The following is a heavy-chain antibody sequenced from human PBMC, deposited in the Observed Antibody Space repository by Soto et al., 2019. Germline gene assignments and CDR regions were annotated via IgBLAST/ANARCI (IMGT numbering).Heavy chain of an antibody. CDR3: AKVVRGVILPYFDY. D-gene: IGHD3-10*01. CDR2: ISYDGSNK. CDR1: GFTFSSYG. Sequence: RRLSCAASGFTFSSYGMHWVRQAPGKGLEWVAVISYDGSNKYYADSVKGRFTISRDNSKNTLYLQMNSLRAEDTAVYYCAKVVRGVILPYFDYWGQGTLVTVSS. J-gene: IGHJ4*02. V-gene: IGHV3-30*18.